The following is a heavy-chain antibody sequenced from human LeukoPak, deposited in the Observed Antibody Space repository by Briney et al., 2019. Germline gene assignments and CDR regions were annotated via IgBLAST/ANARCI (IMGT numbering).Heavy chain of an antibody. CDR2: IYYSGST. D-gene: IGHD5-18*01. CDR1: GGSVSSGSYY. CDR3: ARGGYSYGFVYGMDV. Sequence: SETLSLTCTVSGGSVSSGSYYWSWIRQPPGKGLEWTGYIYYSGSTNYNPSLKSRVTISVDTSKNQFSLKLSSVTAADTAVYYCARGGYSYGFVYGMDVWGQGTTVTVSS. V-gene: IGHV4-61*01. J-gene: IGHJ6*02.